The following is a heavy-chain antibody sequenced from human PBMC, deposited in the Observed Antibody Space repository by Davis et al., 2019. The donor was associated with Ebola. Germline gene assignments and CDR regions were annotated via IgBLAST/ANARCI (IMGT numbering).Heavy chain of an antibody. V-gene: IGHV3-7*03. D-gene: IGHD2-8*01. CDR2: IKQDGSEK. CDR3: ARVPTKGVYAISPPDY. Sequence: GGSLRLSCAASGFTFSSYWMSWVRQAPGKGLEWVANIKQDGSEKYYVDSVKGRFTISRDNAKNSLYLQMNSLRAEDTAVYYCARVPTKGVYAISPPDYWGQGTLVTVSS. J-gene: IGHJ4*02. CDR1: GFTFSSYW.